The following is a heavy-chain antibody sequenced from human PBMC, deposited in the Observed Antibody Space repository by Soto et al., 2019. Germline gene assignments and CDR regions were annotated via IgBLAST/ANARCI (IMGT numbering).Heavy chain of an antibody. D-gene: IGHD4-17*01. CDR2: INHSGST. V-gene: IGHV4-30-2*01. Sequence: SETLSLTCAVSGGSISSGGYSWSWIRQPPGKGLEWIGEINHSGSTNYNPSLKSRVTISVDTSKNQFSLKLSSVTAADTAVYYCARVTNGNLVILYYFDYWGQGTLVTVSS. J-gene: IGHJ4*02. CDR3: ARVTNGNLVILYYFDY. CDR1: GGSISSGGYS.